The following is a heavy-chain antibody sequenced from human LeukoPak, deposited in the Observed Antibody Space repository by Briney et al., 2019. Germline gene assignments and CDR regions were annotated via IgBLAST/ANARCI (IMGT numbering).Heavy chain of an antibody. Sequence: PGGSLRLSCAASGFTFSSYSMNWVRQAPGKGLEWVSGISWNSRSIGYADSVKGRFTISRDNAKNSLYLQMNSLRAEDMALYFCARQSNYWYFDLWGRGTLVTVSS. CDR1: GFTFSSYS. CDR2: ISWNSRSI. D-gene: IGHD5-24*01. J-gene: IGHJ2*01. V-gene: IGHV3-9*03. CDR3: ARQSNYWYFDL.